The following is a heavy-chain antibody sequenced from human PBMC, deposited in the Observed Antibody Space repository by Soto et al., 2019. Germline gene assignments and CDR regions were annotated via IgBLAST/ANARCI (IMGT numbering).Heavy chain of an antibody. CDR1: GYSFTSYW. CDR3: ARHPSGYSYGPRDWGYGMDV. J-gene: IGHJ6*02. Sequence: GESLKISCKGSGYSFTSYWIGWVRQMPGKGLEWMGIIYPGDSDTRYSPAFQGQVTISADKSISTAYLQWSSLKASDTAMYYCARHPSGYSYGPRDWGYGMDVWGQGTTVTVSS. V-gene: IGHV5-51*01. CDR2: IYPGDSDT. D-gene: IGHD5-18*01.